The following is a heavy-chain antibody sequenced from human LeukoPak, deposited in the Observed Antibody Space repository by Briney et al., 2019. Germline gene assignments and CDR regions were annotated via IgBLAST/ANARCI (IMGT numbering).Heavy chain of an antibody. CDR3: ARDRGVVTAFFDY. CDR2: IYYSGST. V-gene: IGHV4-39*07. J-gene: IGHJ4*02. CDR1: GGSISSSSYY. D-gene: IGHD2-21*02. Sequence: SETLSLTCTVSGGSISSSSYYWGWIRQPPGKGLEWIGSIYYSGSTYYNPSLKSRVTISVDTSKNQFSLKLSSVTAADTAVYYCARDRGVVTAFFDYWGQGTLVTVSS.